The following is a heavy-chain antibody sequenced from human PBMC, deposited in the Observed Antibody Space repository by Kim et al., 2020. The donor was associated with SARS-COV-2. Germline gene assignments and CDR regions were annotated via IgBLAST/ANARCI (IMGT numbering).Heavy chain of an antibody. J-gene: IGHJ6*02. Sequence: SETLSLTCAVYGGSFSGYYWSWIRQPPGKGLEWIGEINHSGSTNYNPSLKSRVTISVDTSKNQFSLKLSSVTAADTAVYYCARITMVRAKSFYYYYYGMDVWGQGTTVTVSS. CDR3: ARITMVRAKSFYYYYYGMDV. V-gene: IGHV4-34*01. D-gene: IGHD3-10*01. CDR1: GGSFSGYY. CDR2: INHSGST.